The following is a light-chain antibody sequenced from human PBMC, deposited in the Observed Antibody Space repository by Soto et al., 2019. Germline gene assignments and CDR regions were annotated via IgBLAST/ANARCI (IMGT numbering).Light chain of an antibody. CDR1: QSVNNY. J-gene: IGKJ2*01. CDR3: QQRSSWPYT. CDR2: DVL. V-gene: IGKV3-11*01. Sequence: EIVLTQSPATLSLSPGERATLSCRASQSVNNYLAWYQQKPGQAPRLLIYDVLNRATGIPARFSGSGSGTDFTLTISSLEHEDIAVYYCQQRSSWPYTFGQGTKLEVK.